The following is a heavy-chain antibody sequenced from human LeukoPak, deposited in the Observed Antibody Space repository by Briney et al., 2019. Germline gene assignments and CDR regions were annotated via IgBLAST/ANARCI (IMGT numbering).Heavy chain of an antibody. D-gene: IGHD6-19*01. CDR2: ISAYNGNT. J-gene: IGHJ5*02. CDR1: GYTFTSYG. CDR3: AREYSSGWINWFDP. Sequence: GASVKVSCKASGYTFTSYGISWVRQAPGQGLEWMGWISAYNGNTNYAQKLQGRVTMTTDTSTSTAFMELRSLRSDDTAVYYCAREYSSGWINWFDPWGQGTLVTVSS. V-gene: IGHV1-18*01.